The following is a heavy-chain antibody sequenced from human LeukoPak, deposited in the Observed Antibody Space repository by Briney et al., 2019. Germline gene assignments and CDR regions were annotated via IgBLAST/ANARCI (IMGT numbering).Heavy chain of an antibody. CDR3: ARDGQASGTWFDF. CDR2: VLRGATT. CDR1: GFAVSSNY. D-gene: IGHD6-25*01. J-gene: IGHJ4*02. Sequence: TGGSLRLSCAVSGFAVSSNYMAWVRQTPGKGLEWVSVVLRGATTYYADSVKGRFTISTDNSKNMLYLQIKSLRADDSAVYYCARDGQASGTWFDFWGQGTPVTVSS. V-gene: IGHV3-66*01.